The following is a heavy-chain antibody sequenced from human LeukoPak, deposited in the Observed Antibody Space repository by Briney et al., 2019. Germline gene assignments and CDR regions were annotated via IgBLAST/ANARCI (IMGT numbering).Heavy chain of an antibody. CDR1: GDSISSYY. CDR3: AKHSFARPFDY. V-gene: IGHV4-59*08. CDR2: IYHTGDT. J-gene: IGHJ4*02. Sequence: SETLSLTCTVSGDSISSYYWSWIRQPPGKGLEWIGYIYHTGDTNSNPSLKSRVTISIGTSKNQFSLKLSSVTAADTAVYYCAKHSFARPFDYWGQGSLVTVSS. D-gene: IGHD6-6*01.